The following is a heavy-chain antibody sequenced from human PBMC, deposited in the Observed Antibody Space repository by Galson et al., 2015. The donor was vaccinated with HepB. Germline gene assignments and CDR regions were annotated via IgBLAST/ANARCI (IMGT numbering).Heavy chain of an antibody. D-gene: IGHD5-24*01. CDR2: ISYDGSNK. CDR3: ARDRQEWEMATMGV. J-gene: IGHJ4*02. V-gene: IGHV3-30*04. Sequence: SLRLSCAASGFTFSSYAMHWVRQAPGKGLEWVAVISYDGSNKYYADSVKGRFTISRDNSKNTLYLQMNSLRAEDTAVYYCARDRQEWEMATMGVWGQGTLVTVSS. CDR1: GFTFSSYA.